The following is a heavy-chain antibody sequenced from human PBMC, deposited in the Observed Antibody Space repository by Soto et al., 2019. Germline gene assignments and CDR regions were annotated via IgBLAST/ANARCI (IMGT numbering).Heavy chain of an antibody. Sequence: QVQLVESGGGVVQPGRSLRLSCAASGFTFSSYGMHWVRQAPGKGLEWVAVISYDGSNKYYADSVKGRFTISRDNSKNTLYLQMNSLRAEDTAVYYCAKAAYGDYYWGQGTLVTVSS. J-gene: IGHJ4*02. CDR2: ISYDGSNK. CDR1: GFTFSSYG. V-gene: IGHV3-30*18. CDR3: AKAAYGDYY. D-gene: IGHD4-17*01.